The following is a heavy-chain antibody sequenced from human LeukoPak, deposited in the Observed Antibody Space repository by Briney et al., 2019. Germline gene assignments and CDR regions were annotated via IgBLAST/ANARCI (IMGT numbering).Heavy chain of an antibody. J-gene: IGHJ4*02. CDR3: ARDYSSGWYSDY. V-gene: IGHV4-39*07. CDR1: GGSISSSSYY. D-gene: IGHD6-19*01. Sequence: SETLSLTCTVSGGSISSSSYYWGWIRQPPGKGLEWIGSIYYSGSTYYNPSLKSRVTISIDTSKNQFSLKLSSVTAADTAVYYCARDYSSGWYSDYWGQGTLVTVSS. CDR2: IYYSGST.